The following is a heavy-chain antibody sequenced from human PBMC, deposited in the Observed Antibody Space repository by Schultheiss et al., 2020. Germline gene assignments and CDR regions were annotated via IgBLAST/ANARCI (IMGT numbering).Heavy chain of an antibody. CDR2: ISGSGGST. Sequence: GGSLRLSCAASGFSISDYSMNWVRQAPGKGLEWVSVISGSGGSTYYANSVQGRFTIARDNSKNTLYLQMSSLRAEDTAVYYCASPPYFHQGGVYQGDYWGQGTLVTVSS. CDR3: ASPPYFHQGGVYQGDY. D-gene: IGHD2-8*02. V-gene: IGHV3-23*01. CDR1: GFSISDYS. J-gene: IGHJ4*02.